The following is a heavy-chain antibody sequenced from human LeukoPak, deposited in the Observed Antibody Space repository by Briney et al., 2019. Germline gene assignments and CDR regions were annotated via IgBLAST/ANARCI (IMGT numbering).Heavy chain of an antibody. J-gene: IGHJ4*02. CDR1: GGSISSGSYY. D-gene: IGHD5-12*01. Sequence: SETLSLTCTVSGGSISSGSYYWSWIRQPAAKGLEWIGRIYTSGSTNYNPSLKSRVTISVDTSKNQFSLKLSSVTAADTAVYYCAREGQKWLRVDYWGQGTLVTVSS. CDR3: AREGQKWLRVDY. CDR2: IYTSGST. V-gene: IGHV4-61*02.